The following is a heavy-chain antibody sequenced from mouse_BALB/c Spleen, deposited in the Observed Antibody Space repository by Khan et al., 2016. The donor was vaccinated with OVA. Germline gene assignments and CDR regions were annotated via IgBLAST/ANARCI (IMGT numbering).Heavy chain of an antibody. J-gene: IGHJ1*01. CDR2: IDPYNGGT. V-gene: IGHV1S135*01. CDR1: GYSFTDYN. CDR3: ARMEEYGSFYWYFDV. D-gene: IGHD2-10*02. Sequence: VQLKQSGPELVKPGASVKVSCKASGYSFTDYNMYWVKQSHGKSLEWIGYIDPYNGGTSYNQKFKGKATLTVDKSSSTAFMHLNSLTSEDSAVYYCARMEEYGSFYWYFDVWGEGTTVTVSS.